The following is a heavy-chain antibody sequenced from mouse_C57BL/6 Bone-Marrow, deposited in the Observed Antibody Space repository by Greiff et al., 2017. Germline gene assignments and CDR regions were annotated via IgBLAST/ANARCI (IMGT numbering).Heavy chain of an antibody. Sequence: QVQLQQPGAELVMPGASVKLSCKASGYTFTSYWMHWVKQRPGQGLEWIGEIDPSDSYTNYNQKFKGKSTLTVDQSSSTAYMQLSSLTSEDSAVYYCARMRYYGSIGDFDVWGTGTTVTVSS. CDR3: ARMRYYGSIGDFDV. D-gene: IGHD1-1*01. CDR2: IDPSDSYT. CDR1: GYTFTSYW. V-gene: IGHV1-69*01. J-gene: IGHJ1*03.